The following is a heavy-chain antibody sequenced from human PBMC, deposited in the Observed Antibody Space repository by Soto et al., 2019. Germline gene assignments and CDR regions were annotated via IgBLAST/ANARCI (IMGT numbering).Heavy chain of an antibody. D-gene: IGHD3-3*01. CDR2: IYYSGST. V-gene: IGHV4-59*08. Sequence: SETLSLTCTVSGGSISSYYWSWIRQPPGKGLEWIGYIYYSGSTNYNPSLKSRVTISVDTSKNQFSLKLSSVTAADTAVYYCARITDFWSGPTLYYFDYWGQGTLVTVSS. J-gene: IGHJ4*02. CDR1: GGSISSYY. CDR3: ARITDFWSGPTLYYFDY.